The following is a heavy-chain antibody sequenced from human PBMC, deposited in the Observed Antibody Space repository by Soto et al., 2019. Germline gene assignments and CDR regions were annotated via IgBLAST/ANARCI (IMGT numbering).Heavy chain of an antibody. V-gene: IGHV1-18*01. Sequence: ASVKVSGKTSGYTFTTYGITWVRQAPGQGLEWLGWISPYNGNTNYAQNLQGRVTMTTDTSTSTAYMELRSLRSDDTAVYYCARDYGSGNYRFDIWGQGTMVTVSS. D-gene: IGHD3-10*01. J-gene: IGHJ3*02. CDR1: GYTFTTYG. CDR3: ARDYGSGNYRFDI. CDR2: ISPYNGNT.